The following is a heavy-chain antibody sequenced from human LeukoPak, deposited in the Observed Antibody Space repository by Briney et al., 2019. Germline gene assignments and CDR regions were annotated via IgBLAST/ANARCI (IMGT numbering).Heavy chain of an antibody. CDR1: GGSFSGYY. Sequence: SETLSLTCAVYGGSFSGYYWGWIRQPPGKGLEWIGSIYYSGSTYYNPSLKSRVTISVDTSKNQFSLKLSSVTAADTAVYYCARLYTVSPHSLTGLKYFDYWGQGTLVTVSS. J-gene: IGHJ4*02. D-gene: IGHD7-27*01. CDR3: ARLYTVSPHSLTGLKYFDY. V-gene: IGHV4-39*01. CDR2: IYYSGST.